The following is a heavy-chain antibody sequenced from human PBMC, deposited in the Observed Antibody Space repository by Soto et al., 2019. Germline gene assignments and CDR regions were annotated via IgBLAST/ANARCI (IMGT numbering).Heavy chain of an antibody. J-gene: IGHJ4*02. V-gene: IGHV3-23*01. CDR2: ISGSGGST. D-gene: IGHD4-17*01. Sequence: GGSLRLSCTASGFTFSSYAMSWVRQAPGKGLEWVSGISGSGGSTYYAESVKGRFTISRVNSKNTLYLQMNSLRAEDTALYYCAKERATVTTLADYWGQGTLVTVSS. CDR1: GFTFSSYA. CDR3: AKERATVTTLADY.